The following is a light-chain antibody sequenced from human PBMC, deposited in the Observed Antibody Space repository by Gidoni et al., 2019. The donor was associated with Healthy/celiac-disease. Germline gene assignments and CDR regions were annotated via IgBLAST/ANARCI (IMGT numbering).Light chain of an antibody. CDR3: QQRSNWPPT. J-gene: IGKJ3*01. Sequence: ELVLTQSPATLSLSPGERATLSCRASQSVSSYLAWYQQKPGQAPRLLIYDASNRATGIPARFSGRGSGTDVTLTISSREPEDFAVYYCQQRSNWPPTFGPGTKVDIK. CDR2: DAS. CDR1: QSVSSY. V-gene: IGKV3-11*01.